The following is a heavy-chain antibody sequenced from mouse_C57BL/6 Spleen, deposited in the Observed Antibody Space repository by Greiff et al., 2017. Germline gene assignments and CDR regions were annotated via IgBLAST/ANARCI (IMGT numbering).Heavy chain of an antibody. CDR3: ARDYDYDAMDY. Sequence: VQLQQPGAELVKPGASVKLSCKASGYTFTSYWMHWVKQRPGQGLEWIGMIHPNSGSTNYNEKFKSKATLTVDKSSSTAYMQLSSLTSEDSAVYYCARDYDYDAMDYWGQGTSVTVSS. V-gene: IGHV1-64*01. CDR2: IHPNSGST. D-gene: IGHD1-1*02. CDR1: GYTFTSYW. J-gene: IGHJ4*01.